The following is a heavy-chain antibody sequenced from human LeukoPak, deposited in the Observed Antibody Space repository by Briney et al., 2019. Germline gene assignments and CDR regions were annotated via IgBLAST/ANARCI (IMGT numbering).Heavy chain of an antibody. J-gene: IGHJ4*02. D-gene: IGHD3-10*01. CDR1: GYTFTSYD. V-gene: IGHV1-8*03. Sequence: ASVKVFCKASGYTFTSYDINWVRQTTGQRLEWMGWMNPNSGNTGYAQKFQGRVTITGNTSITTAYMELSSLRSEDTAVYYCARRQYGSGSPLYYWGQGTLVTVSS. CDR2: MNPNSGNT. CDR3: ARRQYGSGSPLYY.